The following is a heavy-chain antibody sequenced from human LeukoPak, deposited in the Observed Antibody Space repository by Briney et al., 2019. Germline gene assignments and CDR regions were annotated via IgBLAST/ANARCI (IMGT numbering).Heavy chain of an antibody. J-gene: IGHJ4*02. CDR1: GGSFSGYY. CDR2: INHSGST. Sequence: SETLSLTCAVYGGSFSGYYWSWIRQLPGKGLEWIGEINHSGSTNYNPSLKSRVTISVDTSKNQFSLKLSSVTAADTAVYYCARVHYDILTGSSHLDYWGQGTLVTVSS. D-gene: IGHD3-9*01. CDR3: ARVHYDILTGSSHLDY. V-gene: IGHV4-34*01.